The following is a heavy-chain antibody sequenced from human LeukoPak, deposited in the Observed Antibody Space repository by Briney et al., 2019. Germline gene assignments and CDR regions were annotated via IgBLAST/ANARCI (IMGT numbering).Heavy chain of an antibody. CDR2: IPYSGRT. V-gene: IGHV4-59*11. D-gene: IGHD3-22*01. Sequence: PSETLSLTSIVSGGSISDHCWSWIRQPPGKGLDWIGHIPYSGRTNYNPSLKSRVTISLDTSRNQFSLKLTSVTAADTAVYYCARVFSDSSGYPFDNWGQGTLVTVSS. CDR3: ARVFSDSSGYPFDN. J-gene: IGHJ4*02. CDR1: GGSISDHC.